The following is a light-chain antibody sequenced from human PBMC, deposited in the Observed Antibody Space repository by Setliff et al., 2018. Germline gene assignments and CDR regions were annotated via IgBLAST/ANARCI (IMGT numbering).Light chain of an antibody. CDR3: LSYTSETTHAL. J-gene: IGLJ2*01. CDR2: EVT. V-gene: IGLV2-14*02. CDR1: SSDVGSYNL. Sequence: QSALAQPASVSGSPGQSITISCTGTSSDVGSYNLVSWYQQFPGKAPKLMIYEVTKRPSGVSDRFSGSKSGNTASLTISGLQAEDEADYYCLSYTSETTHALFAGGTK.